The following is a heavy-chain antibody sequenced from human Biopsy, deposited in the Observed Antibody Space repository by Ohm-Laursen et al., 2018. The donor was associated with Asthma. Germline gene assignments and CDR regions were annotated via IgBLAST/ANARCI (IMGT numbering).Heavy chain of an antibody. Sequence: TLSLTCDVYPGSFSGFFWTWIRQSPGKGLEWIGETNERGVTNNNPSLKSRVIISVDTYWNRVSLKLTSVTAADTAVYYCARGPELDVWGQGTTVTVSS. CDR1: PGSFSGFF. CDR3: ARGPELDV. CDR2: TNERGVT. J-gene: IGHJ6*02. V-gene: IGHV4-34*01.